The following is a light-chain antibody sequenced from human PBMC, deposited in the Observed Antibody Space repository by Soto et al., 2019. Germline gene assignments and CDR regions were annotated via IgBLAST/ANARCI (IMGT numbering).Light chain of an antibody. J-gene: IGKJ1*01. V-gene: IGKV3-15*01. Sequence: IVMAQSPCSLSVSPRESASLSCRASQSVSSNLAWYQQKPGQAPRLLIYGASTRATGIPARFSGSGSGTEFTLTISSLQSEDFAVYYCQQYNNWPTWTFGQGTKVDIK. CDR1: QSVSSN. CDR2: GAS. CDR3: QQYNNWPTWT.